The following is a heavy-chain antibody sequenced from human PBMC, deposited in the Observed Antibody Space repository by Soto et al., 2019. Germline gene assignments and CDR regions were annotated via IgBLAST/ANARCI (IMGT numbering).Heavy chain of an antibody. CDR2: IHPFGDT. J-gene: IGHJ4*02. V-gene: IGHV4-34*02. D-gene: IGHD3-16*01. CDR1: TESFSTYY. Sequence: QVQLQQWGAGLLKPSETLSLTCAVHTESFSTYYCSWTRQPPGKGLEWIGEIHPFGDTNYNPSLSNRVTISLATSKNQFSLKLTSVTAADTADLCSRGRDPHKGGRSWGQGTLVTVSS. CDR3: SRGRDPHKGGRS.